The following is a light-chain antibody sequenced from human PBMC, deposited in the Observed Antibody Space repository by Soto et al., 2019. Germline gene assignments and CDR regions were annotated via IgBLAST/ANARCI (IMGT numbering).Light chain of an antibody. V-gene: IGKV3-20*01. Sequence: EIVLTQSPGTLSLSPGERATLSCRASRSVSSSFLAWYQQKRGQAPRLLIYGASTRATGISDRFSGSGSGTDFTLTISRLEPEDFAVYFCQWYGSSMTFGQGTKVDIK. CDR1: RSVSSSF. CDR3: QWYGSSMT. J-gene: IGKJ1*01. CDR2: GAS.